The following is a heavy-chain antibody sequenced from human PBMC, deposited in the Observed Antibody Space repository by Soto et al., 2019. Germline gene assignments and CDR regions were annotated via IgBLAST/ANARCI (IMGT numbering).Heavy chain of an antibody. CDR3: XXXXXXXXXAISVYGMDV. CDR2: ISGSADST. V-gene: IGHV3-23*01. Sequence: EVQLLESGGGFIHPGGSLRLSCAASGFSFSSFAMNWVRQAPGKGLEWVSIISGSADSTFYADSVKGRFTISRDNSKSTLYLQINSLRAEDTAVYYXXXXXXXXXXAISVYGMDVWGQGTTVTVSS. J-gene: IGHJ6*02. CDR1: GFSFSSFA.